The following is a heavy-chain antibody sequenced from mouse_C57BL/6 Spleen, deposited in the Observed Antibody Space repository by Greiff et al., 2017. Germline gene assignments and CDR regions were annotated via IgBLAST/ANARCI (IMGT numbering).Heavy chain of an antibody. CDR3: ARGRDYGFDY. V-gene: IGHV1-82*01. J-gene: IGHJ2*01. CDR2: IYPGDGDT. CDR1: GYAFSSSW. D-gene: IGHD2-4*01. Sequence: VQLQQSGPELVKPGASVTISCKASGYAFSSSWMNWVKQRPGKGLEWIGRIYPGDGDTNYNGKFKGKATLTADKSSSTAYMQLSSLTSEDSAVYFCARGRDYGFDYWGQGTTLTVSS.